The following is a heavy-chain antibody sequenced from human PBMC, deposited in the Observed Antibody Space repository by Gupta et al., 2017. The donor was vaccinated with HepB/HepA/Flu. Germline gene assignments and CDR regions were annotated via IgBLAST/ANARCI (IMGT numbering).Heavy chain of an antibody. D-gene: IGHD3-10*01. V-gene: IGHV3-30*18. CDR2: ISHDGSNK. CDR3: AKAYGSGSRYYYYGMDV. Sequence: QVQLVESGGGVVQPGRSLRLPCAASGFTFRSYGMYWVRQAPGKGLEWVAVISHDGSNKYYADFVKGRFTISRDNSKDTLYLQMIGLRTEDTAVYYCAKAYGSGSRYYYYGMDVWGQGTTVTVSS. J-gene: IGHJ6*02. CDR1: GFTFRSYG.